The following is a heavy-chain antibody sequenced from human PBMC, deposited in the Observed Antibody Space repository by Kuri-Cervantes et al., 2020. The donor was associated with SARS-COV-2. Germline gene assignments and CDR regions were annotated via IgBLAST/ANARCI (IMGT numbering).Heavy chain of an antibody. Sequence: ASVKVSCKVSGYTLTELSMHWVRQAPGKGLEWMGGFDPEDGETIYAQKFQGRVTMTEDTSTDTAYMELSSLRSEDTAVYYCATAIGHYYDISGHDAFDIWCQGTMVTVSS. D-gene: IGHD3-22*01. V-gene: IGHV1-24*01. J-gene: IGHJ3*02. CDR3: ATAIGHYYDISGHDAFDI. CDR2: FDPEDGET. CDR1: GYTLTELS.